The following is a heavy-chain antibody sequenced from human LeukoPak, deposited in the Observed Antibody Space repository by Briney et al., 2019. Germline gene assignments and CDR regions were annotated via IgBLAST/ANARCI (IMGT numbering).Heavy chain of an antibody. V-gene: IGHV3-11*01. CDR3: ARESVRSWTIFDS. J-gene: IGHJ5*01. CDR1: GFSFSDYN. Sequence: GGSLRHSCAASGFSFSDYNMSWIRQARGKGLEWLSYISSRGSGMYYADSVKGRFTISRDNARNSLYLELSSLRVEDREVYYCARESVRSWTIFDSSRQGALVTVSS. D-gene: IGHD6-13*01. CDR2: ISSRGSGM.